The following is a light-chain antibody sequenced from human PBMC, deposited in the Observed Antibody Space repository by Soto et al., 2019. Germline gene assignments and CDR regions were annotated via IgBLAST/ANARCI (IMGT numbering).Light chain of an antibody. Sequence: DIQMTQSPSSLSASVRDRVTITCRASQTITTYLNWYQQKPGKAPKLLIYGASNLRSGVPSRFSGCRSCRQFNLTTRILQPEDSATYSCQKSYSTPACTFCQGTKLDI. CDR3: QKSYSTPACT. CDR2: GAS. J-gene: IGKJ2*02. V-gene: IGKV1-39*01. CDR1: QTITTY.